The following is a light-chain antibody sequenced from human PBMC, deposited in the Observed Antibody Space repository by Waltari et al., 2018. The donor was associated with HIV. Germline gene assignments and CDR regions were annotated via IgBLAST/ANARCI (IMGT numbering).Light chain of an antibody. CDR2: GNS. Sequence: QSVLTQPPSVSGAPGQRVTIPCTGTSSNIGAGHDVHWYQPLPGTAPKVLIYGNSNRPSGVPDRFSGSKSGTSASLAITGLQAEDEADYYCQSYDSNLSGATVFGTGTKVTVL. V-gene: IGLV1-40*01. J-gene: IGLJ1*01. CDR1: SSNIGAGHD. CDR3: QSYDSNLSGATV.